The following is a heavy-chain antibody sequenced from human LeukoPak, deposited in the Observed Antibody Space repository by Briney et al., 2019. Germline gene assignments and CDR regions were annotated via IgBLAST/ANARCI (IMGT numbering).Heavy chain of an antibody. V-gene: IGHV4-59*05. Sequence: SETLSLTCTVSGGSISSYYWSWIRQPPGKGLEWIGSIYYGGNIYYSPSLKSRVTISVDTSKNQFSLNLSSVTAADTAMYYCATSSSWYRFDYWGQGTLVTVSS. CDR1: GGSISSYY. CDR3: ATSSSWYRFDY. D-gene: IGHD6-13*01. J-gene: IGHJ4*02. CDR2: IYYGGNI.